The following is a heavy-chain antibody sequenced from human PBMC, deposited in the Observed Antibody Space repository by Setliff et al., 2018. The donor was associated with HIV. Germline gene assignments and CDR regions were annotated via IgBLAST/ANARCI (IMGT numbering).Heavy chain of an antibody. D-gene: IGHD3-3*01. CDR3: ARPAIGIGGGSMFDS. CDR1: GGSISHYY. CDR2: INYSGTT. Sequence: SETLSLTCTVSGGSISHYYWNWIRQPPGKGLEWIGEINYSGTTNHNPFLKSRVTISVDTSKNQFSLKLSSVTAADTAVYYCARPAIGIGGGSMFDSWGQGILVTVSS. V-gene: IGHV4-34*01. J-gene: IGHJ4*02.